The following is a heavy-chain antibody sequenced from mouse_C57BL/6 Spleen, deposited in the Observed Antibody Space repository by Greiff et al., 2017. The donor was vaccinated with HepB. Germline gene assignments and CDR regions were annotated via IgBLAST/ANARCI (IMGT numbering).Heavy chain of an antibody. Sequence: EVQLQESGPELVKPGASVKISCKASGYSFTDYNMNWVKQSNGKSLEWIGVINPNYGTTSYNQKFKGKATLTVNQSSSTSYMQLNILTSEVSAVYCCASDYYYGSGDAMDYWGQGTSVTVSS. D-gene: IGHD1-1*01. CDR3: ASDYYYGSGDAMDY. J-gene: IGHJ4*01. V-gene: IGHV1-39*01. CDR1: GYSFTDYN. CDR2: INPNYGTT.